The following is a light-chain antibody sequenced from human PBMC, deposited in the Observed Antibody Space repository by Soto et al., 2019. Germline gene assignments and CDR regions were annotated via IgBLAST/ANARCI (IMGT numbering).Light chain of an antibody. CDR2: EVS. Sequence: QSALTQPASVSGSPGQSITISCAGTSSDVGSYNYVSWYQQHPGKAPKLMIYEVSDRPSGISCRFSGSKSGNTASLTISGLQTEDEADYYCSSYTSSSTLFGTGTKVTVL. CDR1: SSDVGSYNY. V-gene: IGLV2-14*01. CDR3: SSYTSSSTL. J-gene: IGLJ1*01.